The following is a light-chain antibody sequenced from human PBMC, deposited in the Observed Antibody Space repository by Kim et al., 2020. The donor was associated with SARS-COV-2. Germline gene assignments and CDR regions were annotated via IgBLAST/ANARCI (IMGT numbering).Light chain of an antibody. V-gene: IGKV3-20*01. CDR2: GAS. Sequence: EIVLTQSPGTLSLSPGERATLSCRASQTVTNSYLAWYQQKPGQAPRLLIYGASSRATGIPDRFSGSGSGTDFTLTINRLEPEDFAVYYCQQYAISRTFGQGTKVDIK. J-gene: IGKJ1*01. CDR1: QTVTNSY. CDR3: QQYAISRT.